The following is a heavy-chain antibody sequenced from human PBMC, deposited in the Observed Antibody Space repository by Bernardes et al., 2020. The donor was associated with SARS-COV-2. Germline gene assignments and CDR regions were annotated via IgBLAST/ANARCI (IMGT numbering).Heavy chain of an antibody. V-gene: IGHV3-48*01. D-gene: IGHD5-12*01. CDR3: ARGWLENSSDY. CDR1: GFTFSSYG. J-gene: IGHJ4*02. CDR2: IGPSITTM. Sequence: GGSLRLSCAASGFTFSSYGMSWVRQAPGKGLEWVSFIGPSITTMYYADSVRGRFTISRDNAKKSLYQEMNSLRAEDTAVYYCARGWLENSSDYWGQGTLVTVSS.